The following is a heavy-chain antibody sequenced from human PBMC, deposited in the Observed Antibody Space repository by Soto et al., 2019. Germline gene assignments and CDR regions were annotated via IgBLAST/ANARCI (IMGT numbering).Heavy chain of an antibody. CDR3: ARPPAAAAGYYYYYMDV. D-gene: IGHD6-13*01. V-gene: IGHV3-48*01. J-gene: IGHJ6*03. CDR2: ISSSSSTI. CDR1: GFTFSSYS. Sequence: GGSLRLSCAASGFTFSSYSMNWVRQAPGKGLEWVSYISSSSSTIYYADSVKGRFTISRDNAKNSLYLQMNSLRAEDTAVYYCARPPAAAAGYYYYYMDVWGKGTTVTVSS.